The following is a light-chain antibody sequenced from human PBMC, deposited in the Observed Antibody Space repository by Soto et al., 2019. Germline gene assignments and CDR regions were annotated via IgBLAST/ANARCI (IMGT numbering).Light chain of an antibody. CDR2: LGS. V-gene: IGKV2-28*01. CDR3: MQALQTRT. Sequence: DIVMTQSPLSLPVTPGEPASISCRSSQSLLHSIGYNYLDWYLQKPGQSPQLLIYLGSYRASGVPDRFSGSGSGTDFTLKISRVEAEDVGVYYCMQALQTRTFGQGTKV. CDR1: QSLLHSIGYNY. J-gene: IGKJ1*01.